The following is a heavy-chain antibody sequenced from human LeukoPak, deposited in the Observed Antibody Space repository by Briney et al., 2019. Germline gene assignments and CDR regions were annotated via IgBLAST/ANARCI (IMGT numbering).Heavy chain of an antibody. Sequence: PGGSLRLSCAASGFTFSSYVMHWVRQAPGKGLEWVAVISYDGSNKYYADSVKGRFTISRDNSKNTLFLQMNSLRTEDTAVYYCAKVGTVGYCSGGRCSPFDYWGQGTLVTVSS. V-gene: IGHV3-30*18. CDR3: AKVGTVGYCSGGRCSPFDY. J-gene: IGHJ4*02. CDR1: GFTFSSYV. CDR2: ISYDGSNK. D-gene: IGHD2-15*01.